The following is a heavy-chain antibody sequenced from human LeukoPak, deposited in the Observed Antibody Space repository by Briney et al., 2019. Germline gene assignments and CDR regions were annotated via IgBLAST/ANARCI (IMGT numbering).Heavy chain of an antibody. CDR2: INHSGST. Sequence: PSETLSLTCAVYGGSFNGYYWSWIRQPPGKGLEWIGEINHSGSTNYNPSLKSRVTISVDTSKNQFSLKLSSVTAADTAVYYCARRRGRYFDWLSNAFDIWGQGTMVTVSS. J-gene: IGHJ3*02. D-gene: IGHD3-9*01. CDR1: GGSFNGYY. V-gene: IGHV4-34*01. CDR3: ARRRGRYFDWLSNAFDI.